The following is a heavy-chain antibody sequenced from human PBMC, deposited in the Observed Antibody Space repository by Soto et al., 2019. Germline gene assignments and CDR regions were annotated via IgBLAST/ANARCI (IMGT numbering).Heavy chain of an antibody. CDR3: AREVEGGSGGFDY. CDR1: GFTFSSYG. D-gene: IGHD3-10*01. Sequence: QVQLVESGGGVVQPGRSLRLSCAASGFTFSSYGMHWVRQAPGKGLEWVAVIWYDGSNKYYADSVKGRFTISRDNSKNTLYLQMNSLGAEDTAVYYCAREVEGGSGGFDYWGQGTLVTVSS. V-gene: IGHV3-33*01. CDR2: IWYDGSNK. J-gene: IGHJ4*02.